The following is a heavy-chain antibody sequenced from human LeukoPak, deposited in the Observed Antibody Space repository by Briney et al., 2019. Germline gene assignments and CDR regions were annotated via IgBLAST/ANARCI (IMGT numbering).Heavy chain of an antibody. D-gene: IGHD3-3*01. V-gene: IGHV3-53*01. CDR2: IYSGGST. CDR1: GFTVSSNY. CDR3: AKGSHITIFGVVTPFDP. J-gene: IGHJ5*02. Sequence: GGSLRLSCAASGFTVSSNYMGWVRQAPGKGLEWVSVIYSGGSTYYADSVKGRFTISRDNSKNTLYLQMNSLRAEDTAVYYCAKGSHITIFGVVTPFDPWGQGTLVTVSS.